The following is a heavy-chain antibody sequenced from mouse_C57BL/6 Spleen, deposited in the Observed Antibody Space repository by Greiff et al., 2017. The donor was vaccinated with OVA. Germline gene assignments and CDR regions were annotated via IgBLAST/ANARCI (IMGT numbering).Heavy chain of an antibody. V-gene: IGHV1-72*01. CDR3: ARSYDYDWFAY. CDR1: GYTFTSYW. J-gene: IGHJ3*01. D-gene: IGHD2-4*01. Sequence: VQLQQPGAELVKPGASVKLSCKASGYTFTSYWMHWVKQRPGRGLEWIGRIDPNSGGTKYNEKFKSKATLTVDTPSSTAYMQLSSLPSEDSAVYYCARSYDYDWFAYWGQGTLVTVSA. CDR2: IDPNSGGT.